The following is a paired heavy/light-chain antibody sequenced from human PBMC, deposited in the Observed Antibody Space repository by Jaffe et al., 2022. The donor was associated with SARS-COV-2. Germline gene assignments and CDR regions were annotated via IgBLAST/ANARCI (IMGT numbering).Heavy chain of an antibody. J-gene: IGHJ4*02. Sequence: QVQLVESGGGVVQPGMSLRLSCAASGFTFSSYGMHWVRQAPGKGLEWVAVISYDGIDKFYADSVKGRFTISRDISKNTLYLQMNSLRPEDTAVFYCVTDLKIGLGATFDHWGQGTLVTVSS. CDR2: ISYDGIDK. V-gene: IGHV3-30*03. CDR1: GFTFSSYG. D-gene: IGHD1-26*01. CDR3: VTDLKIGLGATFDH.
Light chain of an antibody. V-gene: IGKV1-39*01. CDR3: QQSYSYPYT. CDR1: QSISSY. Sequence: DIQMTQSPSSLSASVGDRVTISCRASQSISSYLNWYQQKPGKAPKFLIYAASSLQSGVPSRFSGSGSGTDFTLTISSLQREDFAIYYCQQSYSYPYTFGQGTNLEIK. J-gene: IGKJ2*01. CDR2: AAS.